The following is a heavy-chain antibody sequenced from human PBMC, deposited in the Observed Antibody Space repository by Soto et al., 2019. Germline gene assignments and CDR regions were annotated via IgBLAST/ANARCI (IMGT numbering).Heavy chain of an antibody. CDR1: GLTLRSYA. CDR3: AKGGPFTGGFDP. J-gene: IGHJ5*02. CDR2: ISGRSAVP. V-gene: IGHV3-23*01. Sequence: EGQLLQSGGDLVQPGGSLRLSCAGSGLTLRSYAMTWIRQTPEKGLEWVSTISGRSAVPSYADSVNGRFTVSRDKSKNTLDLQMNSLRPDDTAIYYCAKGGPFTGGFDPWGQGTLVTVSA. D-gene: IGHD3-16*01.